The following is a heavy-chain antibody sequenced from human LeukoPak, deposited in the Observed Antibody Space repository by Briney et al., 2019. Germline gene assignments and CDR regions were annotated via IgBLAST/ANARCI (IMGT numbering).Heavy chain of an antibody. V-gene: IGHV3-64*01. CDR1: GFTFSSYA. J-gene: IGHJ4*02. Sequence: GGSLRLSCVASGFTFSSYAMHWVRQTPGKGLEYVSGINSNGGSTHYANSVKGRFTISRDNSKNTLYLQMNSLRAEDTAVYYCAISGGYWAWAHWGQGTLVTVSS. CDR2: INSNGGST. D-gene: IGHD1-26*01. CDR3: AISGGYWAWAH.